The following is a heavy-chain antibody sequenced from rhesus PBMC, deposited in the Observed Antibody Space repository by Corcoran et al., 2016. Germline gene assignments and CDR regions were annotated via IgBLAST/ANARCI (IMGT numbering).Heavy chain of an antibody. V-gene: IGHV4-165*02. CDR3: ASKNTVFEYFEF. CDR1: GYSISSNY. Sequence: QVQLQESGPGLVKPSETLSLTCAVSGYSISSNYWNWIRQPPGKGLEWIGYISGSSGSTYYNPSRKSRVTISTDTSKNQFSLKLSSVTAADTAVYYCASKNTVFEYFEFWGQGALVTVSS. CDR2: ISGSSGST. D-gene: IGHD4-23*01. J-gene: IGHJ1*01.